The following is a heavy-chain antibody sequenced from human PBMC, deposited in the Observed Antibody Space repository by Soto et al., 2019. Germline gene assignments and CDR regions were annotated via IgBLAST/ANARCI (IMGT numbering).Heavy chain of an antibody. D-gene: IGHD3-3*01. Sequence: GGSLRLSCAASGFTFSSYAMSWVRQAPGKGLEWVSAISGSGGSTYYADSVKGRFTISRDNSKNTLYLQMNSLRAEDTAVYYCAKDRVRFLEWQDTYYYYGMDVWDQGTTVTVSS. CDR1: GFTFSSYA. V-gene: IGHV3-23*01. CDR3: AKDRVRFLEWQDTYYYYGMDV. J-gene: IGHJ6*02. CDR2: ISGSGGST.